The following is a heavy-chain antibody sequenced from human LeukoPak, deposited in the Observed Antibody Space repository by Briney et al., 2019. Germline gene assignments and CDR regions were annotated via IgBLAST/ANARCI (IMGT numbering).Heavy chain of an antibody. D-gene: IGHD5-18*01. CDR3: ARVLSYSYGY. CDR2: INHSGST. CDR1: GGSFSGYY. V-gene: IGHV4-34*01. Sequence: SETLSLTCAVYGGSFSGYYWSWIRQPPGKGLEWIGEINHSGSTNYNPSLKSRVTISVDTSKNQFSLKLSSVTAADTAVYYCARVLSYSYGYWGQETLVTVSS. J-gene: IGHJ4*02.